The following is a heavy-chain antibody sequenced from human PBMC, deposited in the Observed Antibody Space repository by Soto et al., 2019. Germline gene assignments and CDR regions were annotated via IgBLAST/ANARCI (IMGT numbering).Heavy chain of an antibody. CDR2: ISSSGGVT. V-gene: IGHV3-23*01. CDR3: AKERRDGYNNGVDY. Sequence: GGSLRLSCAASGFTLSNYAMNWVRQAPGKGLEWVSLISSSGGVTYYGDSVKGRFTISRDNSKNTLYLQMNSLRAEDTALYYCAKERRDGYNNGVDYWGQGTLVTVSS. D-gene: IGHD3-9*01. CDR1: GFTLSNYA. J-gene: IGHJ4*02.